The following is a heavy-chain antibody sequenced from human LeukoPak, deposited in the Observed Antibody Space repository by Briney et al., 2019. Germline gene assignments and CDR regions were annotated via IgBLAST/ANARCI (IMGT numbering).Heavy chain of an antibody. CDR3: ARGGDYGDYRSFDY. CDR1: GGSISSNNW. D-gene: IGHD4-17*01. J-gene: IGHJ4*02. V-gene: IGHV4-4*02. Sequence: SETLSLTCAVSGGSISSNNWWGWVRQPPGKGLEWIGEIYHSGSPNYNPSLKSRVTISVDKSRNHFSLNLSSVTAADTAVYYCARGGDYGDYRSFDYWGQGTLVTVSS. CDR2: IYHSGSP.